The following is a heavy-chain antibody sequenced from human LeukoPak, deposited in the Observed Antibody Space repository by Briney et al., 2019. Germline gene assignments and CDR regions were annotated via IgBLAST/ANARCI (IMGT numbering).Heavy chain of an antibody. D-gene: IGHD6-6*01. CDR1: GGTFSSYA. CDR2: IIPIFGTA. V-gene: IGHV1-69*13. J-gene: IGHJ6*02. Sequence: GASVKVSCKASGGTFSSYAISWVRQAPGQGLEWMGGIIPIFGTANYAQKFQGRVTITADESTSTAYMELSSLRSEDTAVYYCARGSLSSLTRGYYYYGMDVWGQGTTVTVSS. CDR3: ARGSLSSLTRGYYYYGMDV.